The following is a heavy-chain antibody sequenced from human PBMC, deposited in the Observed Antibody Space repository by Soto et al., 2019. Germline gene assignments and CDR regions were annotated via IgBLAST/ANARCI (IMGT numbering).Heavy chain of an antibody. CDR3: ARDSGVTTILTSFYYYYYYGMDV. CDR1: GFTFSSYG. J-gene: IGHJ6*02. CDR2: IWYDGSNK. V-gene: IGHV3-33*01. Sequence: QVQLVESGGGVVQPGRSLRLSCAASGFTFSSYGMHWVRQAPGKGLEWVAVIWYDGSNKYYADSVKGRFTISRDNSKNTLYLQMNSLRAEDTAVYYCARDSGVTTILTSFYYYYYYGMDVWGQGTTVTVSS. D-gene: IGHD2-21*02.